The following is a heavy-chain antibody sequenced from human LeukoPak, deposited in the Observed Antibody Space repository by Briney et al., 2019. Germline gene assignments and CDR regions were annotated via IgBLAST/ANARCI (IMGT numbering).Heavy chain of an antibody. CDR3: AKDSASGSGLWLHFDY. V-gene: IGHV3-23*01. Sequence: PGGSLRLSCAASGFTFSSYAMSWVRQAPGKGLEWVSGISTSSVTTHYADAAKGRFTISRDDSKNTLYLQMNSLRAEDTAVYYCAKDSASGSGLWLHFDYWGQGTLVTVSS. J-gene: IGHJ4*02. CDR2: ISTSSVTT. CDR1: GFTFSSYA. D-gene: IGHD3-10*01.